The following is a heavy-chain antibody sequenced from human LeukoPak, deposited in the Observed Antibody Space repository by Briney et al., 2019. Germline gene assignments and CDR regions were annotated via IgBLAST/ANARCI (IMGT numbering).Heavy chain of an antibody. Sequence: KPSETLSLTCAVYGGSFSGYYWSWIRQPPGKGLEWIGEINHSGSTNYNPSLKSRVTISVDTSNNQFSLKLSSVTAADTAVYYCASRSGSRSGWYYWGQGTLVTVSS. D-gene: IGHD6-19*01. CDR1: GGSFSGYY. J-gene: IGHJ4*02. CDR3: ASRSGSRSGWYY. CDR2: INHSGST. V-gene: IGHV4-34*01.